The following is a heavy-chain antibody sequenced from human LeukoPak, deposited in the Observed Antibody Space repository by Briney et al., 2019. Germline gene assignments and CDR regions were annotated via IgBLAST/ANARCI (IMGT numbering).Heavy chain of an antibody. CDR3: ARENGIAARRGDWFDY. CDR2: MKQDGSQK. D-gene: IGHD6-6*01. CDR1: GFTFSRFW. J-gene: IGHJ4*02. Sequence: GGSLRLSCAASGFTFSRFWMSWVRQAPGKGLEWVANMKQDGSQKYYVDSVRGRFTISRDNAKNSLYLEMNSLRAEDTAVYYCARENGIAARRGDWFDYWGQGTLVTVSS. V-gene: IGHV3-7*01.